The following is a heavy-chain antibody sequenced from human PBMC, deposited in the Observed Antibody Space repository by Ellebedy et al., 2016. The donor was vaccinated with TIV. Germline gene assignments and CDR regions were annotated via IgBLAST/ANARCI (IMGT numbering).Heavy chain of an antibody. V-gene: IGHV4-34*01. J-gene: IGHJ4*02. CDR2: VNDKGVA. D-gene: IGHD4-11*01. CDR1: GATFRGHC. CDR3: AKDYPTLTDHYSYAPNDY. Sequence: MPSETLSLTCAVYGATFRGHCWTWIRQPPGKGLEWIGDVNDKGVANFNPSLKSRATISLDTPKNQFSLKLISLTAADTGVYYCAKDYPTLTDHYSYAPNDYWGQGTLVTVSS.